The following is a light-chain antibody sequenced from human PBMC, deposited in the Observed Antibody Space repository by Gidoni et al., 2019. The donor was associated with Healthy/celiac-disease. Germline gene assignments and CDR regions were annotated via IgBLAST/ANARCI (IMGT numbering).Light chain of an antibody. V-gene: IGKV1-33*01. J-gene: IGKJ3*01. CDR3: QQYDNLPR. Sequence: DIQMTQSPSSLSASVGDRVTITCQASQDISNYLNWYQQKPGKAPKLLIYDASNLETGVPSRFSGSGSGTDFTLTISSLQPEDIATYYCQQYDNLPRFXPXTKVDIK. CDR1: QDISNY. CDR2: DAS.